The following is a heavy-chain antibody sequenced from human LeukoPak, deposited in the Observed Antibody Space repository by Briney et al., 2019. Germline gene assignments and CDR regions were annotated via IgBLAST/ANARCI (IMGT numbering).Heavy chain of an antibody. CDR3: ARGVYCTNGVCPDAFDI. CDR1: GYTFTSYG. Sequence: ASVKVSCKASGYTFTSYGISWVRQAPGQRLEWMGWINAGNGNTKYSQKFQGRVTITRDTSASTAYMELSSLRSEDTAVYYCARGVYCTNGVCPDAFDIWGQGTMVTVSS. V-gene: IGHV1-3*01. CDR2: INAGNGNT. J-gene: IGHJ3*02. D-gene: IGHD2-8*01.